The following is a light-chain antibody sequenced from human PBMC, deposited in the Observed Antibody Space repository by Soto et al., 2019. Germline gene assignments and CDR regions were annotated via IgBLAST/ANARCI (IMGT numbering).Light chain of an antibody. V-gene: IGKV3D-7*01. CDR2: DAS. CDR1: QSVSSGY. CDR3: QHYNYWPYT. J-gene: IGKJ2*01. Sequence: VLTQSPGDMYLSPWAGPTRSCRASQSVSSGYLAWYQQKPGQATRLLIYDASNRATGIPARFSGSGSGTEFTLTISSLQPDEFAVYYCQHYNYWPYTVGQGTKVDIK.